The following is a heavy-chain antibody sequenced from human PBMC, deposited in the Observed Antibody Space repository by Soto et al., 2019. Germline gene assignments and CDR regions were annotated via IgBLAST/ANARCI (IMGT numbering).Heavy chain of an antibody. CDR2: MDYSGRA. V-gene: IGHV4-39*01. D-gene: IGHD3-3*01. CDR1: GGSMGSSSYY. Sequence: SETLSLTCSVFGGSMGSSSYYWAWIRQPLGKGLEWIGGMDYSGRAYYNSSLKSRVIISVDTSQNQFSLRLSSVTAADTAVYYCAGRTSLASVEIFSGGLSGYNWVDPWGRGTLVTVSS. CDR3: AGRTSLASVEIFSGGLSGYNWVDP. J-gene: IGHJ5*01.